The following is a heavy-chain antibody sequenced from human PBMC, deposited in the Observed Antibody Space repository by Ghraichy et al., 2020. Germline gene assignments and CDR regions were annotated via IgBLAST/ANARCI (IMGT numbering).Heavy chain of an antibody. CDR2: INHSGST. D-gene: IGHD3-10*01. Sequence: SETLSLTCAVYGGSFSGYYWSWIRQPPGKGLEWIGEINHSGSTNYNPSLKSRVTISVDTSKNQFSLKLSSVTAADTAVYYCARSPRGRLDYWGQGTLVTVSS. J-gene: IGHJ4*02. CDR1: GGSFSGYY. CDR3: ARSPRGRLDY. V-gene: IGHV4-34*01.